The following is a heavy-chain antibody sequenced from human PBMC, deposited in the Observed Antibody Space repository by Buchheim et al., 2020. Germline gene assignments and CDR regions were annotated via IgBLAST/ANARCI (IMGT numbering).Heavy chain of an antibody. Sequence: VQLVESGGGVVQPGSSLTPSCAASGFAFGSYGMHWVRQAPGKGLEWVSYITSSSGFIYYADSVKGRFTISRDNAKNSVYLQIDGLRAEDMGVYYCAREGGQRITDYWGQGT. D-gene: IGHD2-15*01. J-gene: IGHJ4*02. CDR3: AREGGQRITDY. V-gene: IGHV3-21*01. CDR1: GFAFGSYG. CDR2: ITSSSGFI.